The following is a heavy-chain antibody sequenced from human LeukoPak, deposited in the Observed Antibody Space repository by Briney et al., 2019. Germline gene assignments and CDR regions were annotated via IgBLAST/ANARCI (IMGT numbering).Heavy chain of an antibody. V-gene: IGHV3-48*01. Sequence: PRGSLRLSCAASGFTFSSYSMSWVRQAPGEGLEWVSYISTSSSIIYYAHSVKGRFTISRDDAKNSVSLQMNSLRAEDTAVYYCIKDMGYCSGGSCYRWFDSWGQGTLVTVSS. CDR2: ISTSSSII. D-gene: IGHD2-15*01. CDR3: IKDMGYCSGGSCYRWFDS. J-gene: IGHJ5*01. CDR1: GFTFSSYS.